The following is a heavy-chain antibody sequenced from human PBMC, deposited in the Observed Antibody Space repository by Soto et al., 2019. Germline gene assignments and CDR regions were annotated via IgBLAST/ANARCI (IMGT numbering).Heavy chain of an antibody. CDR3: ARAGLVVVAARRAFDI. V-gene: IGHV4-31*03. CDR2: IYYSGST. D-gene: IGHD2-15*01. Sequence: QVQLQESGPGLVKPSQTLSLTCTVSGGSISSGGYYWSWIRQHPGKGLEWIGYIYYSGSTYYNPSLKSRVTISVDTSKNQFSLKLSSVTAADTAVYYCARAGLVVVAARRAFDIWGQGTMVTVSS. J-gene: IGHJ3*02. CDR1: GGSISSGGYY.